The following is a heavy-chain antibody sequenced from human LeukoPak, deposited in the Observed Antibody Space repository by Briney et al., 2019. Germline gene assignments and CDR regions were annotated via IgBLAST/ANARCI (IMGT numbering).Heavy chain of an antibody. V-gene: IGHV4-59*08. D-gene: IGHD3-16*02. Sequence: SETLSLTCTVSGGSISGFYWSWIRQPPWKGLEWIGYIFYSGATHYNPSLKSRVTISVDTSKNLFSLKVRSVTAADTAVYFCARHPVWGSYRHTFDYWGQGTLVTVSS. J-gene: IGHJ4*02. CDR1: GGSISGFY. CDR2: IFYSGAT. CDR3: ARHPVWGSYRHTFDY.